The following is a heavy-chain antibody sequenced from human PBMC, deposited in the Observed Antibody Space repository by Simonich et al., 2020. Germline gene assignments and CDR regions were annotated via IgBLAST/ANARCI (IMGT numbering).Heavy chain of an antibody. CDR2: ISSSSSYI. Sequence: EVQLVESGGGLVKPGGSLRLSCAASGFTFSSYSMNWVRQAPGKGLEWVSSISSSSSYIYYADSGKGRFTISRDNAKNSLYLQMNSLRAEDTAVYYCARWIAVAGTGAYGMDVWGQGTTVTVS. J-gene: IGHJ6*02. CDR3: ARWIAVAGTGAYGMDV. V-gene: IGHV3-21*01. CDR1: GFTFSSYS. D-gene: IGHD6-19*01.